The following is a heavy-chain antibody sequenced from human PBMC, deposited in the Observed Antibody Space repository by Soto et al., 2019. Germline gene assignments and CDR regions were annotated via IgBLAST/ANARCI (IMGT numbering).Heavy chain of an antibody. J-gene: IGHJ3*02. CDR2: ISSSSSYI. V-gene: IGHV3-21*01. CDR3: ARVGEEYCSSTSCYDDI. D-gene: IGHD2-2*01. Sequence: GGSLRLSCAASGFTFSSYSMNWVRQAPGKGLEWVSSISSSSSYIYYADSVKGRFTISRDNAKNSLYLQMNSLRAEDTAVYYCARVGEEYCSSTSCYDDIWGQGTMVTVSS. CDR1: GFTFSSYS.